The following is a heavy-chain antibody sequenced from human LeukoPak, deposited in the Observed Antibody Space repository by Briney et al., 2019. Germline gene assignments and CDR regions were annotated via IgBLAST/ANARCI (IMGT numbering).Heavy chain of an antibody. V-gene: IGHV3-23*01. D-gene: IGHD3-10*01. Sequence: GSLRLSCAASGFTFSSYAMSWVRQAPGKGLEWVSAISGSGGSTYYADSVKGRFTISRDNSKNTLYLQMNSLRAEDTAVYYCAKGPRRGVDGDYLDYWGQGTLVTVSS. J-gene: IGHJ4*02. CDR1: GFTFSSYA. CDR3: AKGPRRGVDGDYLDY. CDR2: ISGSGGST.